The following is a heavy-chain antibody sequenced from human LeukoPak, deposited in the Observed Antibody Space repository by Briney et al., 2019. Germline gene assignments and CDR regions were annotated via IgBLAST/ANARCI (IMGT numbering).Heavy chain of an antibody. V-gene: IGHV3-23*01. D-gene: IGHD6-13*01. J-gene: IGHJ4*02. CDR2: ISGSGGST. CDR3: AKLEPNSSSWYFYYFDY. CDR1: GFTFSSSA. Sequence: GGSLRLSCAASGFTFSSSAMRWVRQAPGKGLEWVSAISGSGGSTYYADSVKGRFTISRDNSENTLYLQMNSLRAEDTAVYYCAKLEPNSSSWYFYYFDYWGQGTLVTVSS.